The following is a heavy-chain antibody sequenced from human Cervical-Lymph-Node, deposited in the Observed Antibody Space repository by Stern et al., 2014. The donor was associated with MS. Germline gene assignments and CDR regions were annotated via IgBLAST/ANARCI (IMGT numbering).Heavy chain of an antibody. Sequence: EVQLVESGAEVKKPGESLKISCKGSGYSFTANWIAWVRQMPGKGLEWMGIIYPGDSDTRYSLSFQGQVTISADKSISTAYLQWSSLKASDTALYYCARDYGDYAFDYWGQGTLVTVSS. D-gene: IGHD4-17*01. V-gene: IGHV5-51*01. J-gene: IGHJ4*02. CDR3: ARDYGDYAFDY. CDR1: GYSFTANW. CDR2: IYPGDSDT.